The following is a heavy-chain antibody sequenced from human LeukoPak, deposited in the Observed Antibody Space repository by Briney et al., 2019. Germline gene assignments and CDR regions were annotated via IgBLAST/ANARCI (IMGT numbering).Heavy chain of an antibody. CDR2: IISSSSTI. J-gene: IGHJ4*02. D-gene: IGHD3-16*01. Sequence: PGGSLRLSCAASGFTFSSYSMNWVRQAPGKGLEWVSYIISSSSTIYYADSVKGRFTISRDNAKNSLYLQMNSLRAEDTAVYYCASFPGGENYWGQGTLVTVSS. V-gene: IGHV3-48*01. CDR1: GFTFSSYS. CDR3: ASFPGGENY.